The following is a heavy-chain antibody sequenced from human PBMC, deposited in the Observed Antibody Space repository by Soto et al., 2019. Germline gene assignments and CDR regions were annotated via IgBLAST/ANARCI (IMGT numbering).Heavy chain of an antibody. Sequence: GASVKVSCKASGYTFTGYYMHWVRQAPGQGLEWMGWINPNSGGTNYAQKFQGWVTMTRDMSISTAYMELSRLRSDDTAVYYCAALKTAWKSIAAAGTDYGMDVGGKGTMVTVSS. V-gene: IGHV1-2*04. CDR2: INPNSGGT. CDR1: GYTFTGYY. D-gene: IGHD6-13*01. J-gene: IGHJ6*04. CDR3: AALKTAWKSIAAAGTDYGMDV.